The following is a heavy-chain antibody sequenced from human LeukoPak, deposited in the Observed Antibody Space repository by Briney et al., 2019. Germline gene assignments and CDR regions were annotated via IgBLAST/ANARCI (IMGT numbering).Heavy chain of an antibody. J-gene: IGHJ5*02. D-gene: IGHD6-13*01. CDR3: ARDRSSSYTRDWFDP. CDR2: IYNTMSI. V-gene: IGHV4-4*07. CDR1: GGSTTGYY. Sequence: PSETLSLTRTLSGGSTTGYYWSWVRQPAEKGLEWIGRIYNTMSINYNPSFKSRVTISIATSKSQLSLKLTSVTAADTAVYYCARDRSSSYTRDWFDPWGQGALVTASS.